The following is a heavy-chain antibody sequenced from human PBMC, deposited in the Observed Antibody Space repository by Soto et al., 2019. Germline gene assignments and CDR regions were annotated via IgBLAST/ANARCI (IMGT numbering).Heavy chain of an antibody. CDR1: GFTFSSYS. J-gene: IGHJ4*02. D-gene: IGHD6-6*01. Sequence: EVQLVESGGGLVKPGGSLRLSCAASGFTFSSYSMNWVRQAPGKGLEWVSSISSSSSYIYYADSVKGRFTISGDNAKNSLYLQMNRLRAEDTAVYSCASRSGGSSSSSARDYWGQGTLVTVSS. CDR2: ISSSSSYI. CDR3: ASRSGGSSSSSARDY. V-gene: IGHV3-21*01.